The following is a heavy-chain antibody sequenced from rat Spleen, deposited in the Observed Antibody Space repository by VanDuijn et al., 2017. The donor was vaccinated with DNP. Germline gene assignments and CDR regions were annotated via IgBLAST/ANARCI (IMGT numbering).Heavy chain of an antibody. CDR3: ARHITMMLIITYFDY. CDR2: ISTGGGKT. CDR1: GFIFNNHY. D-gene: IGHD1-12*03. J-gene: IGHJ2*01. V-gene: IGHV5-25*01. Sequence: EVQLVESGGGLVQPGRSLKLSCVASGFIFNNHYMAWVRQAPRKGLEWVASISTGGGKTYYSDSVKGRFTISRDEAKSSLYLQMDSLKSEDTATYFCARHITMMLIITYFDYWGQGVMVTVSS.